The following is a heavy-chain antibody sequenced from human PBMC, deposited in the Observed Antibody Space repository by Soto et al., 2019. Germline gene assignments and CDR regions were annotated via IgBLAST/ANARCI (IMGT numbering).Heavy chain of an antibody. J-gene: IGHJ6*02. CDR3: ARAGDIVVVPAAKGIYYYYYYGMDV. CDR1: GYTFTGYY. D-gene: IGHD2-2*01. Sequence: ASVKVSCKASGYTFTGYYMHWVRQAPGQGLEWMGWINPNSGGTNYAQKFQGWVTMTRDTSISTAYMELSRLRSDDTAVYYCARAGDIVVVPAAKGIYYYYYYGMDVWGQGTTVTVSS. CDR2: INPNSGGT. V-gene: IGHV1-2*04.